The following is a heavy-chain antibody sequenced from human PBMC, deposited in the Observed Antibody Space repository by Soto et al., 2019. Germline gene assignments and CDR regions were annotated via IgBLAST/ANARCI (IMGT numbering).Heavy chain of an antibody. V-gene: IGHV5-51*01. CDR1: GYSFTSYW. CDR2: IYPGDSGT. CDR3: ARLVVPAAIGYYYYYGMDV. J-gene: IGHJ6*02. D-gene: IGHD2-2*01. Sequence: GESLKISCKGSGYSFTSYWIGWVRQMPGKGLEWMGIIYPGDSGTRYSPSFQGQVTISADKSISTAYLQWSSLKASDTAMYYCARLVVPAAIGYYYYYGMDVWGQGTTVTVSS.